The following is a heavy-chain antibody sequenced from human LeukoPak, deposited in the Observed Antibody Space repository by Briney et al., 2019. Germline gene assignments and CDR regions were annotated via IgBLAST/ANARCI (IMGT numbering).Heavy chain of an antibody. Sequence: SETLSLTCAVSGYSITSSSWWGWIRQPPGKGLAWIGYIYHSGTTYYNPSLQSRVTMSVDTSKNQFSLKLSSVTAVDTAVYYCARKGRITMVRGVIYWFDPWGQGTLVTVSS. CDR1: GYSITSSSW. CDR3: ARKGRITMVRGVIYWFDP. J-gene: IGHJ5*02. D-gene: IGHD3-10*01. CDR2: IYHSGTT. V-gene: IGHV4-28*01.